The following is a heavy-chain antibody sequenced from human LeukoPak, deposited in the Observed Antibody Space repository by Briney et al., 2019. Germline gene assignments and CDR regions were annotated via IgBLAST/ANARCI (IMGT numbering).Heavy chain of an antibody. D-gene: IGHD5-12*01. J-gene: IGHJ4*02. CDR3: ARSGTGYEKAFFDY. CDR1: GFTFSDYY. V-gene: IGHV3-11*06. Sequence: GGSLRVSCAASGFTFSDYYMSWIRQAPGKGLEWVSFISSGSSNINYADSVKGRFTISRDNAKNSLYLQMNSLRAEDTAVYYCARSGTGYEKAFFDYWGQGTLVTVSS. CDR2: ISSGSSNI.